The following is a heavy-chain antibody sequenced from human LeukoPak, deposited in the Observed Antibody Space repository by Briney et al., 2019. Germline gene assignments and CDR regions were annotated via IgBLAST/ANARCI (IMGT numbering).Heavy chain of an antibody. J-gene: IGHJ4*02. CDR3: ARDLNWETY. CDR1: GFIFSTYS. V-gene: IGHV3-21*01. Sequence: GGSLRLSCTASGFIFSTYSMIWVRQAPGKGLEWVSSISSGSSNIYYADSVKGRFTISRDNAKNSLYLQMNSLRAEDTAVYYCARDLNWETYWGQGTLVTVSS. CDR2: ISSGSSNI. D-gene: IGHD7-27*01.